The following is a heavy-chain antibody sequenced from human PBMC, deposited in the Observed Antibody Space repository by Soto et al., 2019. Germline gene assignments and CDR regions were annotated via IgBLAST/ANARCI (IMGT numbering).Heavy chain of an antibody. V-gene: IGHV4-59*01. D-gene: IGHD3-3*01. CDR1: GGSIISYY. CDR3: ARGSAYYDFWRANYYYYMDV. J-gene: IGHJ6*03. Sequence: PSETLSLTCTVSGGSIISYYWSWIRQPPGKGLEWIGYIYYSGSTNYNPSLKSRVTISVDTSKNQFSLKLSSVTAADTAVYYCARGSAYYDFWRANYYYYMDVWGKETTVTVSS. CDR2: IYYSGST.